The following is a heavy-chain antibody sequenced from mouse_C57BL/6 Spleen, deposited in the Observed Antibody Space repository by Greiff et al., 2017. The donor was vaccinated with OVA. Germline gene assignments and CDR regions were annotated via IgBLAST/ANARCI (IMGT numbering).Heavy chain of an antibody. CDR3: AILLRNLDFDV. V-gene: IGHV1-82*01. J-gene: IGHJ1*03. CDR1: GYAFSSSW. Sequence: QVQLQQSGPELVKPGASVKISCKASGYAFSSSWMNWVKQRPGKGLEWIGRIYPGDGDTNYNGKFKGKATLTADESSSTAYMQLSSLTSEDSAVYFCAILLRNLDFDVWGTGTTVTVSS. CDR2: IYPGDGDT. D-gene: IGHD1-1*01.